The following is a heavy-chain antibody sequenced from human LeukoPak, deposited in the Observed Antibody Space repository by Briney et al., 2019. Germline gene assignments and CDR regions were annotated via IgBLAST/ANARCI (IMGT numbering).Heavy chain of an antibody. J-gene: IGHJ4*02. CDR3: ARPVYGGSRLGY. Sequence: PGGSLRPSCAASGFTFSSYAMSWVRQASGEGLEWVGRIRSKGNGYATAYSASVKGRFTISRDDSENTTYLQMHSLKAEDTAVYYCARPVYGGSRLGYWGQGTLVTVSS. CDR2: IRSKGNGYAT. CDR1: GFTFSSYA. V-gene: IGHV3-73*01. D-gene: IGHD4-23*01.